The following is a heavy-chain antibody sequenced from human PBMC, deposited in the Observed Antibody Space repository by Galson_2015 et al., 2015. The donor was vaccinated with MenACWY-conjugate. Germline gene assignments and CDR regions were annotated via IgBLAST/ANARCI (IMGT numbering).Heavy chain of an antibody. CDR2: INTSIGEV. V-gene: IGHV1-18*01. CDR1: GYSFTTYG. Sequence: SVKVSCKASGYSFTTYGISWVRQAPGQGLEWMGWINTSIGEVFCAQKFQGRLTMTAETSTNTVYMELRSLTSDDTAVYYCARGLSPQKEFEIQYWGQGTLVTVSS. D-gene: IGHD2/OR15-2a*01. J-gene: IGHJ4*02. CDR3: ARGLSPQKEFEIQY.